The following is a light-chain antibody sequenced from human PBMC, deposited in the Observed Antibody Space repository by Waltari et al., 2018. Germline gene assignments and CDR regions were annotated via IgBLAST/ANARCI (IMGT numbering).Light chain of an antibody. CDR1: QSVSRS. V-gene: IGKV3-20*01. CDR3: QHYVRLPVS. CDR2: GAS. J-gene: IGKJ1*01. Sequence: EIVLTQSPGTLSLSPGERATLSCRASQSVSRSLAWYQQNPGQAPRLLIYGASSRATGVPDRFSGGGSGTDFSLTISRLEPEDFAVYYCQHYVRLPVSFGQGTNVEIK.